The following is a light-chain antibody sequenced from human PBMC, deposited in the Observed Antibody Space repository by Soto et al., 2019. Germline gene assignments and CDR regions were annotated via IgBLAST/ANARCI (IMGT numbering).Light chain of an antibody. V-gene: IGKV3-20*01. Sequence: EIVLTQSPGTLSLSPGERATLSCGASQSVTSNYLAWYQQKPGQAPRLRIFGASIRVTGIPDRFIGSGSETDFTLTISRLEPEDFAVYYCQHYVTSLTTFGQGTKVEVK. CDR1: QSVTSNY. CDR2: GAS. CDR3: QHYVTSLTT. J-gene: IGKJ1*01.